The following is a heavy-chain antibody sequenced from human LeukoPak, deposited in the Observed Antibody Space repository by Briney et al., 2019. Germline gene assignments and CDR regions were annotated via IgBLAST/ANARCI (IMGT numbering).Heavy chain of an antibody. V-gene: IGHV5-51*01. J-gene: IGHJ4*02. CDR2: IYPGDSDT. D-gene: IGHD1-26*01. Sequence: RGESLTLPGQGSGYSFSSSWIGWVRQMPGKGLEWMGIIYPGDSDTRYSPSFQGQVTISADKSISTAYLQWSSLKASDTAMYYCGRFSVGGTYFPNFWGQGTLVFVSS. CDR1: GYSFSSSW. CDR3: GRFSVGGTYFPNF.